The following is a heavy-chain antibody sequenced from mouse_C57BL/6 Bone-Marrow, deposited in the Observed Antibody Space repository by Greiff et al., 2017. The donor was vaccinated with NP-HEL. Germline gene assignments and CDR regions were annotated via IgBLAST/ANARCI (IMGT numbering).Heavy chain of an antibody. CDR1: GYTFTSYW. J-gene: IGHJ3*01. CDR3: ARETGPWFAY. Sequence: QVQLKQSGAELVKPGASVKMSCKASGYTFTSYWITWVKQRPGQGLEWIGDIYPGSGSTNYNEKFKSKATLTVDTSSSTAYMQLSSLTSEDSAVYYCARETGPWFAYWGQGTLVTVSA. CDR2: IYPGSGST. D-gene: IGHD4-1*01. V-gene: IGHV1-55*01.